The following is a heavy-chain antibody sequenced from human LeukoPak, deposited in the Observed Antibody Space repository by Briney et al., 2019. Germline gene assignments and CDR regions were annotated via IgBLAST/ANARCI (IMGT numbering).Heavy chain of an antibody. CDR3: ARARGYSRGWGWCDP. CDR1: GFTFSNYW. V-gene: IGHV3-7*04. J-gene: IGHJ5*02. CDR2: IKQDGSEK. Sequence: PGGSLRLSCAASGFTFSNYWMSWVRQAPGKGLEWVANIKQDGSEKYYVDSVKGRFTIHRDNAENSLYLQMNSLRAEDTAVYYCARARGYSRGWGWCDPWGQGNLVTVSS. D-gene: IGHD6-19*01.